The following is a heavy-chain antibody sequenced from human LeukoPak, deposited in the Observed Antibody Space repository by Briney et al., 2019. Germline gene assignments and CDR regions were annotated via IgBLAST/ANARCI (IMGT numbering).Heavy chain of an antibody. D-gene: IGHD3-22*01. CDR3: ARDGDDSSGYSAEYFQH. V-gene: IGHV1-69*05. J-gene: IGHJ1*01. Sequence: ASVKVSCKASGYTFTSYDISWVRQAPGQGLEWMGGIIPIFGTANYAQKFQGRVTITTDEPTSTAYMELSSLRSEDTAVYYCARDGDDSSGYSAEYFQHWGQGTLVTVSS. CDR2: IIPIFGTA. CDR1: GYTFTSYD.